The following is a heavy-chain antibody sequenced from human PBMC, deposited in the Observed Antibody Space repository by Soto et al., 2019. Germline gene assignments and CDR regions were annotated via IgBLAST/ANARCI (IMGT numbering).Heavy chain of an antibody. CDR3: ARANYGSGWNV. Sequence: QVPLQQWGAGLLKPSETLSLTCAVYGGSFSGYYWSWLRQQPGKGLVWIGEINHSGSTNYDPSLKSRVTISVDTSKNQFSLKLSSVTAADTAVYYCARANYGSGWNVWGQGTTVTVSS. CDR1: GGSFSGYY. J-gene: IGHJ6*02. CDR2: INHSGST. D-gene: IGHD3-10*01. V-gene: IGHV4-34*01.